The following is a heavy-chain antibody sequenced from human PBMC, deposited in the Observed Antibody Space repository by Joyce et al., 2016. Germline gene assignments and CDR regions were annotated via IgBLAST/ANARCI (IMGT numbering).Heavy chain of an antibody. CDR1: GYTFTGYY. CDR2: INPNSGVT. J-gene: IGHJ6*03. D-gene: IGHD1-7*01. CDR3: ARGHKTETTLHYLYYYMDV. Sequence: VKVSCKASGYTFTGYYMHWVRQAPGQGLEWMGWINPNSGVTNYVQKFQGRVTMTRDTSISTAHMGLSRLRSDDTAVYFCARGHKTETTLHYLYYYMDVWGKGTTVTVSS. V-gene: IGHV1-2*02.